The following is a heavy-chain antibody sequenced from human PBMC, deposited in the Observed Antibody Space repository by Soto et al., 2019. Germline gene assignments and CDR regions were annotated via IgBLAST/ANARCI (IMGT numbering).Heavy chain of an antibody. CDR1: GLTFNDYA. Sequence: EVQLLESGGGLVHPGGSLRLSCAASGLTFNDYAMSWVRQAPGKGLEWVSANSGSGATTYYADSVKGRFTISRDNSRDTLYLEMKSLRAEDTAIYYCAKVDFDNWSFDLWGRGTLVTVSS. CDR2: NSGSGATT. J-gene: IGHJ2*01. V-gene: IGHV3-23*01. CDR3: AKVDFDNWSFDL.